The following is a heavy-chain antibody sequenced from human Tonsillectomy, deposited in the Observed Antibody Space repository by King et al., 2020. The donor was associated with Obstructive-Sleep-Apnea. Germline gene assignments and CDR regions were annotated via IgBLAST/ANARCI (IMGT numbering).Heavy chain of an antibody. D-gene: IGHD2-21*02. CDR2: IIPILGIA. V-gene: IGHV1-69*09. CDR1: GGTFSSYA. J-gene: IGHJ6*02. Sequence: QLVQSGAEVKKPGSSVKVSCKASGGTFSSYAISWVRQAPGQGLEWMGGIIPILGIANYAQKFQGRVTITADKSTSTAYMELSSLRSEDTAVYYCAGGTPKEYCGGGCYPYYYYGMDVWGQGTTVTVSS. CDR3: AGGTPKEYCGGGCYPYYYYGMDV.